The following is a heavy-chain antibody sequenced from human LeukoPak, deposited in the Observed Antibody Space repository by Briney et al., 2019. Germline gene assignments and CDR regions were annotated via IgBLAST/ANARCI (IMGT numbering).Heavy chain of an antibody. V-gene: IGHV4-31*03. CDR2: IYYSGST. CDR3: ARVRSVGLVVPAARGPFDY. J-gene: IGHJ4*02. D-gene: IGHD2-2*01. CDR1: GGSISSGGYY. Sequence: SETLSLTCTVSGGSISSGGYYWSWIRQHPGKGLEWIGYIYYSGSTYYNPSLKSRVTISVDTSKNQFSLKLSSVTAADTAVYYCARVRSVGLVVPAARGPFDYWGQGTLVTVSS.